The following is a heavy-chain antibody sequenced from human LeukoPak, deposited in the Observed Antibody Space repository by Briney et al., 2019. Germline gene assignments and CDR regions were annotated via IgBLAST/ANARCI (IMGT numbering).Heavy chain of an antibody. D-gene: IGHD2-2*02. CDR2: VYYSGSA. J-gene: IGHJ3*02. CDR3: ARDLYQPLLYGAFDI. Sequence: SETLSLTCIVSGASISSRGYYWGWIRQPPGKGLEWIGNVYYSGSAYYNPSLKSRVTVSLDTSKNQFSLKLSSVTAADTAVYYCARDLYQPLLYGAFDIWGQGTMVTVSS. V-gene: IGHV4-39*07. CDR1: GASISSRGYY.